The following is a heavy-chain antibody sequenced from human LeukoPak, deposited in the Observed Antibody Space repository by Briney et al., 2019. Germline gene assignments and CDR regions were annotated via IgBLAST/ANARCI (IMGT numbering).Heavy chain of an antibody. V-gene: IGHV3-21*01. D-gene: IGHD6-19*01. J-gene: IGHJ3*02. Sequence: PGGCLRLSCAASGFTFSSYSMNWVRQAPGKGLEWVSSISSSSSYIYYADSVKGRFTISRDNAKNSLYLQMNSLRAEDTAVYYCARDRLRVAAPDAFDIWGQGTMVTVSS. CDR3: ARDRLRVAAPDAFDI. CDR1: GFTFSSYS. CDR2: ISSSSSYI.